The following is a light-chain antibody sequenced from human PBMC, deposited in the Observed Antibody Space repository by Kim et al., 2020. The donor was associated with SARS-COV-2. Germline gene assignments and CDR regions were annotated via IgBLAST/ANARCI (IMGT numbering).Light chain of an antibody. CDR3: QQYDSSPRT. Sequence: SPGEMATLSCRASQSVNSDSLALYQQKPGQAPRVLIFGASRRATGIPDRFSGSGSGADFTLTISRLEPEDCAVYFCQQYDSSPRTFGQGTKVDIK. CDR2: GAS. CDR1: QSVNSDS. J-gene: IGKJ1*01. V-gene: IGKV3-20*01.